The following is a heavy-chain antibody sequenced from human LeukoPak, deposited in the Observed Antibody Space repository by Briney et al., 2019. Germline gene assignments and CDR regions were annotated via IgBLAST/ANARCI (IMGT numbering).Heavy chain of an antibody. CDR2: INDSGST. CDR1: GDSISRYY. CDR3: ARVWMGSRGAFDI. Sequence: PSETLSLTCTVSGDSISRYYWSWIRQPPGKGLAWIGCINDSGSTNYNPSLKSRVTISADTSKNQFSLKLSSVTAADTAVYYCARVWMGSRGAFDIWSQGTMVTVSS. J-gene: IGHJ3*02. V-gene: IGHV4-59*08. D-gene: IGHD3-10*01.